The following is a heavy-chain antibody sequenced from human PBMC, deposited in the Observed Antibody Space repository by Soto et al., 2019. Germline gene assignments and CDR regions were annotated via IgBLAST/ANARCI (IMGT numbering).Heavy chain of an antibody. CDR3: AAEENSSSRWVDY. V-gene: IGHV4-31*03. J-gene: IGHJ4*02. CDR1: GGSISSGGYY. D-gene: IGHD6-6*01. CDR2: IYYSGST. Sequence: SETLSLTCTVSGGSISSGGYYWSWIRQHPGKGLEWIGYIYYSGSTYYNPSLKSRVTISVDTSKNQFSLKLSSVTAADTAVYYCAAEENSSSRWVDYWGQGTLVTVSS.